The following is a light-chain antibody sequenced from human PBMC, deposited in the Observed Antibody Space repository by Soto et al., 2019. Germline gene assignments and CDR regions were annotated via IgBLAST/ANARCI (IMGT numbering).Light chain of an antibody. CDR2: GAS. CDR3: QQYGSSLIT. J-gene: IGKJ5*01. CDR1: QSVSSSY. Sequence: EIVLTQSPCTLSLSPGEGATLSCRASQSVSSSYIAWYQQRPGQTPSLLIYGASTRATGIPDRFSGSGSGTDFTLTISRLEPEDFAVYYCQQYGSSLITFGQGTRLEIK. V-gene: IGKV3-20*01.